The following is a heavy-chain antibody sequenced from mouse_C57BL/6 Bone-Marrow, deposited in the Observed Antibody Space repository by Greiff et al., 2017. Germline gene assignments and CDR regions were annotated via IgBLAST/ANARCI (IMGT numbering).Heavy chain of an antibody. V-gene: IGHV1-80*01. Sequence: VQRVESGAELVKPGASVKISCKASGYAFRSYGMNWVKQRPGKGLEWIGQIYPGDGDTYYHGKIKGKVTLTADKSSSTDSMQLSSLTSEDSAFYFSTKGWSYYSNYCCDYWGQGTTLTVSS. D-gene: IGHD2-5*01. CDR1: GYAFRSYG. CDR3: TKGWSYYSNYCCDY. J-gene: IGHJ2*01. CDR2: IYPGDGDT.